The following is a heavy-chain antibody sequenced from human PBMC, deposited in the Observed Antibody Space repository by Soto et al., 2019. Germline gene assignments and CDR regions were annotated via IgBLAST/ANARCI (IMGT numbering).Heavy chain of an antibody. CDR3: ARSEEDSDYYYYGLDV. CDR1: GDSVSSSSVA. CDR2: TYYRSRWYS. V-gene: IGHV6-1*01. J-gene: IGHJ6*02. D-gene: IGHD2-15*01. Sequence: SQTLSLTCVISGDSVSSSSVAWNWVRQSPSRGLEWLGRTYYRSRWYSDFAVSVRGRIVINADTSRNQFSLQLNSVTPEDTAVYFCARSEEDSDYYYYGLDVWGQGTTVTVSS.